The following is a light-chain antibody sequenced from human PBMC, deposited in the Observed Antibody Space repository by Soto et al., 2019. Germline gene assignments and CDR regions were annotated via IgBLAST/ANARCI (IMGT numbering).Light chain of an antibody. CDR3: SSYTSSSTLV. Sequence: QSVLTQPASVSGSPGQSITISCSGTSSDVGGYNYVSWYQQHPGKAPKLMIYEVSNRPSGVSNRFSGSKSGNTFSLTISGLQAEDEADYYCSSYTSSSTLVFGTGTKGTV. CDR2: EVS. CDR1: SSDVGGYNY. V-gene: IGLV2-14*01. J-gene: IGLJ1*01.